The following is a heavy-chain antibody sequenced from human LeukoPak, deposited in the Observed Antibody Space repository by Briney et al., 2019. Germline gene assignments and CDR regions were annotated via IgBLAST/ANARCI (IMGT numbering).Heavy chain of an antibody. CDR3: ARARRDGYEGYYFDY. CDR1: RYSISSAYY. D-gene: IGHD5-24*01. CDR2: IHHSGST. Sequence: SETLSLTCSVSRYSISSAYYWGWIRQPPGKGLEWIGSIHHSGSTYYNPSLKSRVTISVDTSKNQFSLKLSSVTAADTAVYYCARARRDGYEGYYFDYWGQGTLVTVSS. J-gene: IGHJ4*02. V-gene: IGHV4-38-2*02.